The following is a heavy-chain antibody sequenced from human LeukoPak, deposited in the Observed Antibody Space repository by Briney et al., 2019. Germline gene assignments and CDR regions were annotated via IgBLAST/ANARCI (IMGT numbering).Heavy chain of an antibody. J-gene: IGHJ3*02. D-gene: IGHD3-22*01. Sequence: GGSLRLSCAASGFTFSDYYMSWIRQAPGKGLEWVSYISSSGSTIYYADSVKGRFTISRDNAKNSLYLQMNSLRAEDTAVYYCARDSYMGLLPYNSAFDIWGQGTMVTVSS. V-gene: IGHV3-11*04. CDR1: GFTFSDYY. CDR2: ISSSGSTI. CDR3: ARDSYMGLLPYNSAFDI.